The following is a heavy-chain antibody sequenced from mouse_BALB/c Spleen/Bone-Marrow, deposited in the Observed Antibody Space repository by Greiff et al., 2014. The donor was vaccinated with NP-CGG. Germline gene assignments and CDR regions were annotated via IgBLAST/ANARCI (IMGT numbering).Heavy chain of an antibody. Sequence: VQVVESGPELVRPGASVKISCKASGYTFTDYYINWVKQKPGQGLEWIGWIYPGSGNTKYNEKLKGKATLTVDTSSSTAYMQLSSLTSEDTAVYFCANLGRYAMDYWGQGTSVTVSS. V-gene: IGHV1-84*02. CDR2: IYPGSGNT. D-gene: IGHD3-1*01. CDR3: ANLGRYAMDY. J-gene: IGHJ4*01. CDR1: GYTFTDYY.